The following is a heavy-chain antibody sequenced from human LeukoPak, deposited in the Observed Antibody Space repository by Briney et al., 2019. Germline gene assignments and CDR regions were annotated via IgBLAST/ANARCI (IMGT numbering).Heavy chain of an antibody. CDR3: AVAAGRGDYYFDY. V-gene: IGHV3-21*01. Sequence: GGSLRLSCAVSGITLSNYGMSWVRQAPGKGLEWVAGLSGSGGGTNYADSVKGRFTISRDNAKNSLYLQMNSLRAEDTAVYYCAVAAGRGDYYFDYWGQGTLVTVSS. CDR1: GITLSNYG. D-gene: IGHD6-13*01. CDR2: LSGSGGGT. J-gene: IGHJ4*02.